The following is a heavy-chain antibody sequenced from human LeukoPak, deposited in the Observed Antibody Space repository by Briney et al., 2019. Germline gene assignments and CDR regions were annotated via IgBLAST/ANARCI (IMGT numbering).Heavy chain of an antibody. V-gene: IGHV3-49*04. CDR3: TRSPVEMATILGLDY. D-gene: IGHD5-24*01. Sequence: GGSLRLSCAASGFTFSSYGMHWVRQAPGKGLEWVGFIRSKAYGGTTEYAASVKGRFTISRDDSKSIAYLQMNSLKTEDTAVYYCTRSPVEMATILGLDYWGQGTLVTVSS. CDR2: IRSKAYGGTT. J-gene: IGHJ4*02. CDR1: GFTFSSYG.